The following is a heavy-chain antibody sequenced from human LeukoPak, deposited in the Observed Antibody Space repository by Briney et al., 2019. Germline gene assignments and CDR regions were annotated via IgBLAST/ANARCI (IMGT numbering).Heavy chain of an antibody. J-gene: IGHJ4*02. CDR3: ARGMVRGVIMVDY. D-gene: IGHD3-10*01. Sequence: GGSLRLSCAASGFDFSSYSMNWVRQAPGKGLEWVSSISSSSSYIYYADSVKGRFTISRDNAKNSLYLQMNSLRAEDTAVYYCARGMVRGVIMVDYWGQGTLVTVSS. CDR1: GFDFSSYS. V-gene: IGHV3-21*01. CDR2: ISSSSSYI.